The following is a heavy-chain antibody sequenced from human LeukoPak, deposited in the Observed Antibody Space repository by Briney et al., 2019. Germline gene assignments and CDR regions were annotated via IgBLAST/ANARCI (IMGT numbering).Heavy chain of an antibody. Sequence: GGSLRLSCAASGFTFSGSAMHWVRQASGKGLEWVGRIRSKANSYATAYAASVKGRFTISRDDSKNTAYLQMNSLKTEDTAVYYCTRHHQGAVGATDYCGQGSLVTVSS. D-gene: IGHD1-26*01. J-gene: IGHJ4*02. CDR1: GFTFSGSA. V-gene: IGHV3-73*01. CDR2: IRSKANSYAT. CDR3: TRHHQGAVGATDY.